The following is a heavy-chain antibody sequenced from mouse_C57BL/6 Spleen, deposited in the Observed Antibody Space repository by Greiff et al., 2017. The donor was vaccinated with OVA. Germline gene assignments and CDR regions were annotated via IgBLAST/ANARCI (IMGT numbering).Heavy chain of an antibody. CDR1: GYTFTSYW. V-gene: IGHV1-69*01. D-gene: IGHD1-1*01. CDR3: ACFTTAVAWYCEV. J-gene: IGHJ1*03. Sequence: VQLQPPGAELVMPGASVKLSCKASGYTFTSYWMHWVKQRPGQGLEWIGEIDPSDCYTNYNQKFKGKSTLTVDKSSSTAYMQLSSLTSEDCAVYYWACFTTAVAWYCEVWGTGTTVTVSS. CDR2: IDPSDCYT.